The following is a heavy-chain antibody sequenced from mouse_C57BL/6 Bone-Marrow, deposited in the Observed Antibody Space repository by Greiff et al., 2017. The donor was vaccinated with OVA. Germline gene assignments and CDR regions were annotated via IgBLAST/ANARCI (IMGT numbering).Heavy chain of an antibody. V-gene: IGHV14-4*01. CDR3: TGSKRGFAY. CDR1: GFNIKDDY. CDR2: FDPENGDT. J-gene: IGHJ3*01. D-gene: IGHD2-5*01. Sequence: EVQLQQSGAELVRPGASVKLSCTASGFNIKDDYMHWVKQRPEQGLEWIGWFDPENGDTEYASKFQGKATITADTSSNTAYLQLSSLTSEDTAVYYCTGSKRGFAYWGQGTLVTVSA.